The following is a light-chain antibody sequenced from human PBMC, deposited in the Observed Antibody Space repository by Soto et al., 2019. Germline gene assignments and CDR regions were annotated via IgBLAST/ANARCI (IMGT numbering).Light chain of an antibody. J-gene: IGLJ3*02. Sequence: QLVLTQPPSASGTPGQRVTISCSGSSSDIGSNYVYWYQHLPGTAPKLLIFGTNQRPSGVPDRFSGSKSGTSASLAISGLRSEDEADYYCTAWDDSLRVWVFGGGTKLTVL. V-gene: IGLV1-47*02. CDR3: TAWDDSLRVWV. CDR2: GTN. CDR1: SSDIGSNY.